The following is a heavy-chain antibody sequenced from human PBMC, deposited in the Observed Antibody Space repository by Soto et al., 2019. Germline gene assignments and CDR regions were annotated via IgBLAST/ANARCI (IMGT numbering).Heavy chain of an antibody. V-gene: IGHV4-30-4*01. CDR2: IHYSGST. CDR1: GGSISSGDYY. J-gene: IGHJ5*02. CDR3: ARGYKGAVAGTWFDP. Sequence: QVQLQESGPGLVKPSQTLSLTCTVSGGSISSGDYYWSWIRQPPGKGLEWIGYIHYSGSTYYNPSLKSRVTISVDTSKNQFSLKLSSVTAADTAVYYCARGYKGAVAGTWFDPWGQGTLVTVSS. D-gene: IGHD6-19*01.